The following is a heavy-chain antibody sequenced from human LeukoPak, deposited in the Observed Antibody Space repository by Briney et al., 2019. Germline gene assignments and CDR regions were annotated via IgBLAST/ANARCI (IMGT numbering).Heavy chain of an antibody. J-gene: IGHJ6*03. CDR3: ARDFSIAARQDYYYYMDV. Sequence: GGSLRLSCAASGFTFSSYSMNWVRQAPGKGLEWVSYISSSSSTIYYADSVKGRFTISRDNAKNSLYLQMNSLRAEDTAVYYCARDFSIAARQDYYYYMDVWGKGTTVTVSS. D-gene: IGHD6-6*01. V-gene: IGHV3-48*01. CDR2: ISSSSSTI. CDR1: GFTFSSYS.